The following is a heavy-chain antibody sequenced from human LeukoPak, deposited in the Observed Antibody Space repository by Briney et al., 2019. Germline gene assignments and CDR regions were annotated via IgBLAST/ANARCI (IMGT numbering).Heavy chain of an antibody. V-gene: IGHV3-23*01. D-gene: IGHD5-18*01. Sequence: GGSLRLSCAASGFTFSSYAMSWVRQAPGKGLEWVSAISGSGGSTYYADSVKGRFTISRDNSKNTLYLQMNSLRAEDTAVYYCAKDSSSIRGYSYGCRDYWGQGTLVTVSS. CDR1: GFTFSSYA. CDR2: ISGSGGST. CDR3: AKDSSSIRGYSYGCRDY. J-gene: IGHJ4*02.